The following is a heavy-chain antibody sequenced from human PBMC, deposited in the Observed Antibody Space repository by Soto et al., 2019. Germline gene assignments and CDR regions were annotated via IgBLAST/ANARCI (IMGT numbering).Heavy chain of an antibody. CDR3: ARVAEYYGSGSYLDY. CDR2: ISSSGSTI. J-gene: IGHJ4*02. CDR1: GFTFSSYE. V-gene: IGHV3-48*03. D-gene: IGHD3-10*01. Sequence: PXGSLRLSCAASGFTFSSYEMNWVRQAPGKGLEWVSYISSSGSTIYYADSVKGRFTISRDNAKNSLYLQMNSLRAEDTTVYYCARVAEYYGSGSYLDYWGQGTLVTVSS.